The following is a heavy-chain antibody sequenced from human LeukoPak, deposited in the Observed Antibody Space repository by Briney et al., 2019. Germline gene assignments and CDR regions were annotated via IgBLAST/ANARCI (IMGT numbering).Heavy chain of an antibody. J-gene: IGHJ3*02. CDR3: ARDPTVTNFHDAFDI. CDR1: GYTFTAYY. V-gene: IGHV1-2*02. D-gene: IGHD4-17*01. Sequence: GASVKVSCKSSGYTFTAYYMHWVRQAPGQGLEWMGWINPNNTVSNYVQKFQGRVTMTRDTSISTAYMELSSLRSDDTAVYYCARDPTVTNFHDAFDIWGQGTMVTVSS. CDR2: INPNNTVS.